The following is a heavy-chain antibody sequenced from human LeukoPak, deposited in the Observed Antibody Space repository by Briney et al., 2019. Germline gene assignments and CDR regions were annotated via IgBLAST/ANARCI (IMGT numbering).Heavy chain of an antibody. CDR2: ISSSSSTI. J-gene: IGHJ4*02. Sequence: GGSLRLSCAASGFTFSSYSMNWVRQAPGKGLEWVSYISSSSSTIYYADSVKGRFTISRDNAKNSLYLQMNSLRVEDTAVYYCARDGHSGYDLGGGSDYWGQGTLVTVSS. V-gene: IGHV3-48*01. CDR1: GFTFSSYS. D-gene: IGHD5-12*01. CDR3: ARDGHSGYDLGGGSDY.